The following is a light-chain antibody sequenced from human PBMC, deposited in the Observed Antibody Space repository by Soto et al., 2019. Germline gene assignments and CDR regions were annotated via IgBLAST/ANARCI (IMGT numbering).Light chain of an antibody. Sequence: DIQMTKSPSALSASVGARVTITCRASQTNSSWLAWYQQKPGEAPKLLIYAAPPVQSGVPSRFSGSGSGTESTLPISSLQPDNFAAYYCQQYNSYSGPFGQGTKVDI. CDR3: QQYNSYSGP. J-gene: IGKJ1*01. CDR2: AAP. CDR1: QTNSSW. V-gene: IGKV1-5*01.